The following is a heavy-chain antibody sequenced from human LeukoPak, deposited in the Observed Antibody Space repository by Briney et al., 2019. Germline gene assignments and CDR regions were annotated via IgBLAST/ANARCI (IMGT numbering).Heavy chain of an antibody. D-gene: IGHD3-3*01. CDR1: GFTFSSYA. CDR2: ISGSGGST. J-gene: IGHJ4*02. Sequence: GGSLRLSCAASGFTFSSYAMSWVRQAPGKGLEWVSAISGSGGSTYYADSVKGRFTISRDNAKNSLYLQMNSLRAEDTAVYYCAREEDDFWSGYYTVVSYWGQGTLVTVSS. CDR3: AREEDDFWSGYYTVVSY. V-gene: IGHV3-23*01.